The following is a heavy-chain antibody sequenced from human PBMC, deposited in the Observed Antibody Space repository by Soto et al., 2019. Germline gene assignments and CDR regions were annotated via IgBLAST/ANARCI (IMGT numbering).Heavy chain of an antibody. CDR2: ISSSSSTI. CDR3: ARDRASFWSGYYTVYYGMDV. J-gene: IGHJ6*02. Sequence: GGSLRLSCAASGFTFSSYSMNWVRQAPGKGLEWVSYISSSSSTIYYADSVKGRFTISRDNAKNSLYLQMNSLRDEDTAVYYCARDRASFWSGYYTVYYGMDVWGQGTTVTVSS. D-gene: IGHD3-3*01. CDR1: GFTFSSYS. V-gene: IGHV3-48*02.